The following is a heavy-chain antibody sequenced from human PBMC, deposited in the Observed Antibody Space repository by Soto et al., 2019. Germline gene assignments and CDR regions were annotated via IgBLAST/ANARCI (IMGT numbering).Heavy chain of an antibody. CDR2: IIPIFGTA. J-gene: IGHJ4*02. CDR1: GGSFSSYA. CDR3: ARAEYCGGDCYSYYFGY. V-gene: IGHV1-69*13. Sequence: ASVKVSWKAAGGSFSSYAISWGRQAPGQGLEWMGGIIPIFGTANYAQKFQGRVTITADESTSTAYMELSSLRSEDTAVYYCARAEYCGGDCYSYYFGYWGQGTLVTVSS. D-gene: IGHD2-21*02.